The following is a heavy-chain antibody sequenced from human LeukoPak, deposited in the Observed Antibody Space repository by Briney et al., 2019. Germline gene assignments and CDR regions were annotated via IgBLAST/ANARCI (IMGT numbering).Heavy chain of an antibody. Sequence: GGSLRLSCAASGFTFSSYAMSWVRQAPGKGLEWISAISGSGGSTYYADSVKDRFTISRDNSKNTLYLQMNSLKIEDTAVYYCTTVDYGDLTPAASSDYWGQGTLVTVSS. CDR2: ISGSGGST. D-gene: IGHD4-17*01. V-gene: IGHV3-23*01. J-gene: IGHJ4*02. CDR3: TTVDYGDLTPAASSDY. CDR1: GFTFSSYA.